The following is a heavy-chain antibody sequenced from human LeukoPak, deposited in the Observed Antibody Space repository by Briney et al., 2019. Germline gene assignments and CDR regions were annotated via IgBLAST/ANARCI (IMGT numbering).Heavy chain of an antibody. V-gene: IGHV3-48*03. CDR3: ARDSTLGYYGSGSYYNVQIDY. CDR2: ISSSGSTI. J-gene: IGHJ4*02. CDR1: GFTFSSYE. D-gene: IGHD3-10*01. Sequence: GGSLRLSCAASGFTFSSYEMNWVGQAPGKGLEWVSYISSSGSTIYYADSVKGRFTISRDNAKNSLYLQMNSLRAEDTAVYYCARDSTLGYYGSGSYYNVQIDYWGQGTLVTVSS.